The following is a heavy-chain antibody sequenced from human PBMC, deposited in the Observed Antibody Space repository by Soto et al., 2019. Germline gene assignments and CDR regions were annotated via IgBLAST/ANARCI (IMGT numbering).Heavy chain of an antibody. CDR3: AKFVLHVQMAIVPFDY. V-gene: IGHV3-23*01. CDR1: GFAFNNYA. J-gene: IGHJ4*02. Sequence: GGSLRLSCAASGFAFNNYAMSWVRQAPGKGLEWVSAISGSGDRTYYADSVKGRFTISRDNSKNTLFLQMNSLRAEDTAVYYCAKFVLHVQMAIVPFDYRAQRTLVTGSS. D-gene: IGHD5-12*01. CDR2: ISGSGDRT.